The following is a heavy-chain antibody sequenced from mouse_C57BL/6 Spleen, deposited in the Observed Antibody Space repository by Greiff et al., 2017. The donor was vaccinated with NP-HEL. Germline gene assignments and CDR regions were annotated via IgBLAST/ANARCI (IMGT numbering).Heavy chain of an antibody. CDR1: GFTFSDYY. D-gene: IGHD2-3*01. V-gene: IGHV5-16*01. Sequence: EVNVVESEGGLVQPGSSMKLSCTASGFTFSDYYMAWVRQVPEKGLEWVANINYDGSSTYYLDSLKSRFIISRDNAKNILYLQMSSLKSEDTATYYCARLYDGYRYYFDYWGQGTTLTVSS. CDR2: INYDGSST. CDR3: ARLYDGYRYYFDY. J-gene: IGHJ2*01.